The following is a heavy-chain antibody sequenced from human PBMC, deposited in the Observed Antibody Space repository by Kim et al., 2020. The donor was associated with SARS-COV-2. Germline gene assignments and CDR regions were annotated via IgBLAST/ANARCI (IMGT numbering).Heavy chain of an antibody. V-gene: IGHV4-39*01. Sequence: SETLSLTCTVSGGSISSSSYYWGWIRQPPGKGLEWIGSIYYSGSTYYNPSLKSRVTISVDTSKNQFSLKLSSVTAADTAVYYCARHRRGAGYCSSTSCYPTPVAGTVFDYWGQGTLVTVSS. CDR1: GGSISSSSYY. D-gene: IGHD2-2*01. CDR2: IYYSGST. J-gene: IGHJ4*02. CDR3: ARHRRGAGYCSSTSCYPTPVAGTVFDY.